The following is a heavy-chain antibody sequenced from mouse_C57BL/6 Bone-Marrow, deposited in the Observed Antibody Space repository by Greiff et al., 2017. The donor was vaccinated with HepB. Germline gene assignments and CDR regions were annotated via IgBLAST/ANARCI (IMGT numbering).Heavy chain of an antibody. D-gene: IGHD1-2*01. CDR1: GFTFSSYA. Sequence: VQLKESGEGLVKPGGSLKLSCAASGFTFSSYAMSWVRQTPEKRLEWVAYISSGGDYIYYADTVKGRFTISRDNARNTLYLQMSSLKSEDTAMYYCTRASYGAWFAYWGQGTLVTVSA. J-gene: IGHJ3*01. CDR2: ISSGGDYI. CDR3: TRASYGAWFAY. V-gene: IGHV5-9-1*02.